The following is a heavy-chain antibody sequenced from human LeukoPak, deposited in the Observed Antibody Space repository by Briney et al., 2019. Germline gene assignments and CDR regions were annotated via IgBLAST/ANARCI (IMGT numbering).Heavy chain of an antibody. CDR3: AREIRDEDYYYYGMDV. CDR1: GGTFSIYA. CDR2: IIPIFGIA. Sequence: ASVKVSCKASGGTFSIYAISWVRQAPGQGLEWMGRIIPIFGIANYAQKFQGRVTITADKSTSTAYMELSSLRSEDTAVYYCAREIRDEDYYYYGMDVWGQGTTVTVSS. D-gene: IGHD5-24*01. J-gene: IGHJ6*02. V-gene: IGHV1-69*04.